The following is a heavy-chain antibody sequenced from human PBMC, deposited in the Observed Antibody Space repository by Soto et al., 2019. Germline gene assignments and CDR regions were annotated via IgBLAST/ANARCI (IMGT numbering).Heavy chain of an antibody. V-gene: IGHV1-69*12. D-gene: IGHD1-1*01. Sequence: QVQLVQSGAEVKKPGSSVKVSGKASGGTFNTFAISWVRQAPGQGIVWLGGIIPIFRTPDYAQKFQGRVTIIADQSASTAYRELSSLRSEDTAVYYCARHKERQRIGGNYYYAMDIWGQGTTVTGSS. CDR1: GGTFNTFA. CDR3: ARHKERQRIGGNYYYAMDI. CDR2: IIPIFRTP. J-gene: IGHJ6*02.